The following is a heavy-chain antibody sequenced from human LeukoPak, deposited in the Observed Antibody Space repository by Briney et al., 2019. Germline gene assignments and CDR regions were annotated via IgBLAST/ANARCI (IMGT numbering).Heavy chain of an antibody. CDR1: GFTFSSYA. CDR2: ISYDGSNK. CDR3: ARERRGSFDY. Sequence: GGSLRLSCAASGFTFSSYAMHWVRQAPGKGLEWVAVISYDGSNKYYADSVKGRFTISRDNSKNTLYLQMNSLRAEDTAVYYCARERRGSFDYWGQGTLVTVAS. J-gene: IGHJ4*02. D-gene: IGHD3-10*01. V-gene: IGHV3-30*04.